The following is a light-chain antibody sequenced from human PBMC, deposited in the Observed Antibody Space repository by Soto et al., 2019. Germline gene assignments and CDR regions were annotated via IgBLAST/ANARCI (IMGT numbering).Light chain of an antibody. V-gene: IGKV3-15*01. J-gene: IGKJ1*01. CDR1: QSVNSN. Sequence: EVVMTQSPATLSASPGERVTLSCRASQSVNSNLAWYQQKPGQAPRLLIYGASTRATGIPARFSGGGSGAEFTLTISGRLSEDHALDYFQQYDKWHPWTFGQGTKVEIK. CDR3: QQYDKWHPWT. CDR2: GAS.